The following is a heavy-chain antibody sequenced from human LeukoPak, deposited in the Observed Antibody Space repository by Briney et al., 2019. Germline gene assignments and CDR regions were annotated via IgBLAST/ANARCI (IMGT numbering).Heavy chain of an antibody. CDR2: ISAYNGNT. D-gene: IGHD6-6*01. CDR1: GYTFTSYG. J-gene: IGHJ4*02. CDR3: AREYSSSSGTPFFDY. Sequence: ASVKVSCKASGYTFTSYGISWVRQAPGQGLEWMEWISAYNGNTNYAQKLQGRVTMTTDTSTSTAYMELRSLRSDDTAVYYCAREYSSSSGTPFFDYWGQGTLVTVSS. V-gene: IGHV1-18*01.